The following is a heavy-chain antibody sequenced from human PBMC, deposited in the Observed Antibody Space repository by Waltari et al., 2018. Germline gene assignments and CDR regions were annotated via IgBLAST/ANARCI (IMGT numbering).Heavy chain of an antibody. J-gene: IGHJ6*02. D-gene: IGHD2-15*01. CDR3: ARGGCSGGSCYYYYGMDV. V-gene: IGHV1-2*06. CDR1: GYTFTGYY. Sequence: QVQLVQSGAEVKKPGASVKVSCKASGYTFTGYYMHWVRQAPGQGLEWMGRINPNSGGTNYAQKFQGRVTMTRDTSISTAYMELSRLRSDDTAVYYCARGGCSGGSCYYYYGMDVWGQGTTVTVSS. CDR2: INPNSGGT.